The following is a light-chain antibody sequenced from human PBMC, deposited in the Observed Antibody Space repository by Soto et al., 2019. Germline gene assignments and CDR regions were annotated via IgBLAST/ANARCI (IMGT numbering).Light chain of an antibody. V-gene: IGKV1-5*03. Sequence: DIQMTQSPSTLSASVGDRVTITCRASQSISSWLAWYQQKPGKAPKVLIYKASSLESGVPSRFSGSGSGTEFTLTITSLQPDDSATYYCQQYNSYPWTFGQGIKVEIK. CDR1: QSISSW. CDR2: KAS. J-gene: IGKJ1*01. CDR3: QQYNSYPWT.